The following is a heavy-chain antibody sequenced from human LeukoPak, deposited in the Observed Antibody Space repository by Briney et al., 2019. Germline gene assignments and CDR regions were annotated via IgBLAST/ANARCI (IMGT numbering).Heavy chain of an antibody. V-gene: IGHV3-53*01. CDR1: GFTVSSIY. CDR2: IYSGGST. J-gene: IGHJ4*02. D-gene: IGHD6-25*01. CDR3: AREDHSGFGFDY. Sequence: GVSLSLSCAASGFTVSSIYMRGVRQAPGKGLVWVSDIYSGGSTYYADSVKGRFTISRDNSKNTLYLQMNSLRAEDTAVYYCAREDHSGFGFDYWGQGTLVTVS.